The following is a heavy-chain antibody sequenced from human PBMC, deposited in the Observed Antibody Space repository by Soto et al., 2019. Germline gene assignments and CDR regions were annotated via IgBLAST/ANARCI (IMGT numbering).Heavy chain of an antibody. CDR2: ISGSGGST. J-gene: IGHJ4*02. D-gene: IGHD3-22*01. V-gene: IGHV3-23*01. CDR3: AKDGTYYYDSSGYPGDY. CDR1: GFTFSSYA. Sequence: PGGSLRLSCAASGFTFSSYAMSWVRQAPGKGLEWVSAISGSGGSTYYADSVKGRFTISRDNSKNTLYLQMNSLRAEDTAVYYCAKDGTYYYDSSGYPGDYWGQGTLVTVSS.